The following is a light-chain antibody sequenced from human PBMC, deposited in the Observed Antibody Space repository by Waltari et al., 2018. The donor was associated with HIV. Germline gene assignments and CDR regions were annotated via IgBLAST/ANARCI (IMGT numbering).Light chain of an antibody. CDR2: DVN. V-gene: IGLV2-11*01. CDR3: CSYAGNYTLGV. J-gene: IGLJ3*02. CDR1: SSDVGGYNY. Sequence: QSALTQSRSVSGSPGQSVTISCTGTSSDVGGYNYVSWYQQHPGKAPKLMIYDVNNRPSGVPDRFSGSKSGNTASLTISGLQAEDEADYYCCSYAGNYTLGVFGGGTKLTVL.